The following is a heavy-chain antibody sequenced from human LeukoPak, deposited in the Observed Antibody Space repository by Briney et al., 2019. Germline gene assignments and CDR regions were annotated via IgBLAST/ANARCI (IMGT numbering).Heavy chain of an antibody. CDR3: ATSGLSRFGF. CDR1: GFTFSNYW. CDR2: IKQDGSEK. J-gene: IGHJ4*02. D-gene: IGHD2/OR15-2a*01. Sequence: GGSLRLSCAASGFTFSNYWMSWVRQAPGKGLEWVANIKQDGSEKDYVDSVKGRFTISRDNAKNSLYLQMNSLRAGDTAVYYCATSGLSRFGFWGQGTLVTVSS. V-gene: IGHV3-7*03.